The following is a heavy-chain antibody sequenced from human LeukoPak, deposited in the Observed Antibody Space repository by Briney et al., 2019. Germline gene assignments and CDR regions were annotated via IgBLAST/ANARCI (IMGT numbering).Heavy chain of an antibody. V-gene: IGHV1-69*04. D-gene: IGHD3-22*01. J-gene: IGHJ4*02. CDR1: GGTFSSYA. CDR2: IIPILGIA. CDR3: ASANPISEYYYDSSGYYYDDY. Sequence: GSSVKVSCKASGGTFSSYAISWVRQAPGQGLEWMGRIIPILGIANYAQKFQGRVTITADKSTSTAYMELSSLRSEDTAVYYCASANPISEYYYDSSGYYYDDYWGQGTLVTVSS.